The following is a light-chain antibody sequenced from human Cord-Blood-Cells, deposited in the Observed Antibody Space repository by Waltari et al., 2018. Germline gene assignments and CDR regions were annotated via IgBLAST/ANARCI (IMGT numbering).Light chain of an antibody. CDR3: QQSYSTPGT. Sequence: DIQMTQSPSSLSASVGDRVTITCRASQSISSYLNWYRQKPVKAPKLLIYAASSLQSGVPSRFSGSGSGTDFTLTISSLQPEDFATYYCQQSYSTPGTFGQGTRLEIK. V-gene: IGKV1-39*01. J-gene: IGKJ5*01. CDR2: AAS. CDR1: QSISSY.